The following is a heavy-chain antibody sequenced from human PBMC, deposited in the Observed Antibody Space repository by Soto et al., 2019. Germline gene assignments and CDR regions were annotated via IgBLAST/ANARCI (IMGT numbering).Heavy chain of an antibody. CDR1: GGTFSTYT. J-gene: IGHJ3*02. D-gene: IGHD6-13*01. V-gene: IGHV1-69*02. CDR3: TLGSWSAETFEI. CDR2: ILPMLDIT. Sequence: QVQLVQSGAEVKKPGSSVKVSCKASGGTFSTYTIIWVRQAPGQGLEWMGRILPMLDITNSAPRFQGRVTITADTSTSTAYLELSSLRSEDTAVYYCTLGSWSAETFEIWGRGTMVTVSS.